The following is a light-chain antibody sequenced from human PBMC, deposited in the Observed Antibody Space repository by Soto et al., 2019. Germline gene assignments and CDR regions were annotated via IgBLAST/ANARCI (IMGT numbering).Light chain of an antibody. CDR2: GAS. CDR3: QQYGSSPLT. CDR1: QSVSSSY. V-gene: IGKV3-20*01. J-gene: IGKJ4*01. Sequence: EIVLTQSPGTLSLSPGERATLSCRASQSVSSSYLAWYQQNPGPAPRLLIYGASSTASVIPDRFSGSGAGTDFPLTISRLEHEDVAVYYCQQYGSSPLTFGGGTKVEIK.